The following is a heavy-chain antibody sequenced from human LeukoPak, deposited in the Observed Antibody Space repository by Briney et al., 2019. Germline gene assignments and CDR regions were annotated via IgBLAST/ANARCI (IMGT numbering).Heavy chain of an antibody. CDR2: ISGSGGST. D-gene: IGHD3-3*01. CDR1: GFTFSSYA. J-gene: IGHJ3*02. Sequence: GGSLRLSCAASGFTFSSYAMSWVRQAPGKGLEWVSAISGSGGSTYYADSVKGRFTISRDNSKNALYLQMNSLRAEDTAVYYCAKCPQIKRITIFGVVPHAFDIWGQRTMVTVSS. V-gene: IGHV3-23*01. CDR3: AKCPQIKRITIFGVVPHAFDI.